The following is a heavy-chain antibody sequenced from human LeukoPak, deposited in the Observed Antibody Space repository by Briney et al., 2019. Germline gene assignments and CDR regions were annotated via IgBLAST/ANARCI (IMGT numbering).Heavy chain of an antibody. CDR1: GGSISSYY. CDR3: ARIFSRMRLYYGSGSYYEH. J-gene: IGHJ4*02. V-gene: IGHV4-59*01. D-gene: IGHD3-10*01. CDR2: IYYSGST. Sequence: SETLSLTCTVSGGSISSYYWSWIRQPPGKGLEWIGYIYYSGSTNYNPSLKSRVTISVDTSKNQFSLKLSSVTAADTAVYYCARIFSRMRLYYGSGSYYEHWGQGTLVTVSS.